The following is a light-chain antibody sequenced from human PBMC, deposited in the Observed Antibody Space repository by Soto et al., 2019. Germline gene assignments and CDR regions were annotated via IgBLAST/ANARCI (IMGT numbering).Light chain of an antibody. CDR1: QSVDTN. Sequence: EVVMTQSPATLSVSPGDRATLSCRASQSVDTNVAWYQQKPGQAPRLLVHGASTRATGVPARFTGIGSGTDFALTISGLQSDDFAVYYCQQYYNWHPYTFGKGTKLQIQ. V-gene: IGKV3-15*01. CDR3: QQYYNWHPYT. CDR2: GAS. J-gene: IGKJ2*01.